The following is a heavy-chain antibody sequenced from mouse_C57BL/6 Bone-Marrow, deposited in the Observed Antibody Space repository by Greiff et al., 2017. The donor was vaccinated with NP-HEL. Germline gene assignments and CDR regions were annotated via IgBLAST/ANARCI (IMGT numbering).Heavy chain of an antibody. V-gene: IGHV1-55*01. CDR2: IYPGSGST. CDR1: GYTFTSYW. J-gene: IGHJ4*01. D-gene: IGHD2-5*01. Sequence: QVQLQQPGAELVKPGASVKMSCKASGYTFTSYWITWVKQRPGQGLEWIGDIYPGSGSTNYNEKFKSKATLTVDTSSSTAYMQLSSLTSEDSAVYYCARGILYSNYLYYAMDYWGQGTSVTVSS. CDR3: ARGILYSNYLYYAMDY.